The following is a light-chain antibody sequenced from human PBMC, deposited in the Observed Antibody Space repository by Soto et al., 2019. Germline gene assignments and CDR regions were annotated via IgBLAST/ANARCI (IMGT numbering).Light chain of an antibody. J-gene: IGKJ4*01. CDR2: DAS. CDR3: QQRSNWQGAT. CDR1: QSVASRN. Sequence: IVLAQSPGTLSLSPGERATLSCRASQSVASRNLAWYQQKSGQAPRLLIYDASNRATGIPARFSGSGSGTDFTLTISSLEPEDFAVYYCQQRSNWQGATFGGGTKVDIK. V-gene: IGKV3-11*01.